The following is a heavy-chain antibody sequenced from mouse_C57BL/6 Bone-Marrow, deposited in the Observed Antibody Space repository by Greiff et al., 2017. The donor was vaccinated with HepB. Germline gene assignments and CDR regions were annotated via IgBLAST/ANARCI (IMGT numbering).Heavy chain of an antibody. CDR1: GFNIKDDY. D-gene: IGHD1-1*01. J-gene: IGHJ3*01. Sequence: EVQLVESGAELVRPGASVKLSCTASGFNIKDDYMHWVKQRPEQGLEWIGWIDPENGDTEYASKFQGKATITADTSSNTAYLQLSSLTSEDTAVYYCTIYYYCSSYEAWFAYWGQGTLVTVSA. V-gene: IGHV14-4*01. CDR2: IDPENGDT. CDR3: TIYYYCSSYEAWFAY.